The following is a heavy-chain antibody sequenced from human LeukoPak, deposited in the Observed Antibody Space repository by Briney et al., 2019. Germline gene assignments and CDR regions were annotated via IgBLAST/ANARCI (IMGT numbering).Heavy chain of an antibody. CDR2: ISSSGSTI. J-gene: IGHJ5*02. CDR1: GFTFSDYY. CDR3: ARVVDYDFWKFDP. D-gene: IGHD3-3*01. Sequence: GGSLRLSCAASGFTFSDYYMSWIRQAPGKGLEWVSYISSSGSTIYYADSVKGRFTISRDNAKNSLYLQMNSLRAEDTAVYYCARVVDYDFWKFDPWGQGTLVTVSS. V-gene: IGHV3-11*04.